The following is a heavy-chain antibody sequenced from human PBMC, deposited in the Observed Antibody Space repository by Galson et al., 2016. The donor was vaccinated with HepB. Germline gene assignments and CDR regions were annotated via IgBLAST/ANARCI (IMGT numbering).Heavy chain of an antibody. CDR1: GFTFSTYS. V-gene: IGHV3-48*02. Sequence: SLRLSCAASGFTFSTYSMTWVRQAPGKGLEWISYISSSSSDSFYADSVKGRFTISRDNAKNSLYLKMSSLTDDDTSVYYCARGEIGTHPYYYFGMDVWGQGTTVTVSS. CDR3: ARGEIGTHPYYYFGMDV. D-gene: IGHD1-1*01. CDR2: ISSSSSDS. J-gene: IGHJ6*02.